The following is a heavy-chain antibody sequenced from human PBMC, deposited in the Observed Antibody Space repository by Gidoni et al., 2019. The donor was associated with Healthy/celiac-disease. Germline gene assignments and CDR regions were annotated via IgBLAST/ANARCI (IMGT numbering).Heavy chain of an antibody. CDR1: GGSFSGYY. CDR3: ARGIFFYSFDY. J-gene: IGHJ4*02. Sequence: QVQLQQWCAGLLKPSATLSLTCAVSGGSFSGYYWSWIRQPPGKGLEWIGEINHSGSTNYNPSLKSRVTISVDTSKNQFSLKLSSVTAADTAVYYCARGIFFYSFDYWGQGTLVTVSS. CDR2: INHSGST. V-gene: IGHV4-34*01. D-gene: IGHD3-3*01.